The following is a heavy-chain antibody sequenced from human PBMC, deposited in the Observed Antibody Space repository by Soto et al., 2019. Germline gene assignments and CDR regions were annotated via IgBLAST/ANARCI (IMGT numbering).Heavy chain of an antibody. CDR3: ARGASHRWGSGSYYNVFDY. CDR2: IIPIFGTA. D-gene: IGHD3-10*01. J-gene: IGHJ4*02. Sequence: QVQLVQSGAEVKKPGSSVKVSCKASGGTFSSYAISWVRQAPGQGLEWMGGIIPIFGTANYAQKFQGRVTITADESTSTAYMELSSLRSEDTAVYYCARGASHRWGSGSYYNVFDYWGQGTLVTVSS. V-gene: IGHV1-69*01. CDR1: GGTFSSYA.